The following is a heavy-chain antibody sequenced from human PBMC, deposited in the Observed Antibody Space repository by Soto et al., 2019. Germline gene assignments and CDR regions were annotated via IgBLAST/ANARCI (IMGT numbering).Heavy chain of an antibody. CDR3: ARERCRGTSCSTHYFDY. CDR1: GYTFTSYG. CDR2: ISAYNGNT. J-gene: IGHJ4*02. Sequence: ASVKVSCKASGYTFTSYGISWVRQAPGQGLEWMGWISAYNGNTNYAQKLQGRLTMTTDTSTSTAYMELRSLRSDDTAVYYCARERCRGTSCSTHYFDYWGQGTLVTVSS. V-gene: IGHV1-18*01. D-gene: IGHD2-2*01.